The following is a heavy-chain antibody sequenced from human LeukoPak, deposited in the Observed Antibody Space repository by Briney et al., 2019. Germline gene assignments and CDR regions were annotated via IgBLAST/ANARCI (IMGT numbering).Heavy chain of an antibody. CDR2: IYHSGST. J-gene: IGHJ3*02. D-gene: IGHD2-2*01. CDR3: ARHYCSSTSCYFGLPNAFDI. Sequence: SETLSLTCAASAYSTTSGYYWACLRHPPGKGLEWIGSIYHSGSTYYNPSIKSRVTISVDTSKNQFSLKLSSVTAADTAVYYCARHYCSSTSCYFGLPNAFDIWGQGTMVTVSS. CDR1: AYSTTSGYY. V-gene: IGHV4-38-2*01.